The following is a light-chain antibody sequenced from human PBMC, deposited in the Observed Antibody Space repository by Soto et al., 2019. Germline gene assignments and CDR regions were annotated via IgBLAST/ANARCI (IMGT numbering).Light chain of an antibody. J-gene: IGLJ2*01. V-gene: IGLV2-14*01. CDR2: EVN. CDR3: SSYSRISTHVI. Sequence: QSALTQPASVSGSPGQSITISCTGTTNDIGDYDYVSGYQQHPGKAPRLIIFEVNNRPSGISNRFSGSKSGTTASLTISGVQSEDDADYYCSSYSRISTHVIVGGGTKLTVL. CDR1: TNDIGDYDY.